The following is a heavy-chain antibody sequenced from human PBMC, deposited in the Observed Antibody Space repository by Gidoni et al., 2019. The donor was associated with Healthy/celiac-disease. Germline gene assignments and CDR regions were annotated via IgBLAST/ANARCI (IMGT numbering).Heavy chain of an antibody. CDR2: ISYDGSNK. CDR3: ARDGESLGGFDY. CDR1: GFTFSSYA. V-gene: IGHV3-30*04. Sequence: QVQLVESGGGVVQPGRSLRLSCAASGFTFSSYAMHWVRQAPGKGLEWVAVISYDGSNKYYADSVKGRFTISRDNSKNTLYLQMNSLRAEDTAVYYCARDGESLGGFDYWGQGTLVTVSS. J-gene: IGHJ4*02. D-gene: IGHD3-10*01.